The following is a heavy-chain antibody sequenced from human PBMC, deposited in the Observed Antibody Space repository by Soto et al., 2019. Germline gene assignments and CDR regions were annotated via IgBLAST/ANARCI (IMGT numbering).Heavy chain of an antibody. CDR1: RGTFGSYA. D-gene: IGHD3-22*01. V-gene: IGHV1-69*06. J-gene: IGHJ6*02. CDR2: IIPIFGTA. CDR3: ARGPYYDSSGYYYGMDV. Sequence: SVKATWKASRGTFGSYAIRWGRQAPAQGLEWMGGIIPIFGTANYAQKFQGRFTITADKSTSPASMQLRSRRSEDTAVYYCARGPYYDSSGYYYGMDVWGQGTTVTVSS.